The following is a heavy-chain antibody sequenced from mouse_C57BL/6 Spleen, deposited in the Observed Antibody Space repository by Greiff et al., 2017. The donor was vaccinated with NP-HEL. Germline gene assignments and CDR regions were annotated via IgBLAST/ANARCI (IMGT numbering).Heavy chain of an antibody. D-gene: IGHD1-1*01. CDR1: GFTFSDYG. Sequence: EVKLVESGGGLVKPGGSLKLSCAASGFTFSDYGMHWVRQAPEKGLEWVAYISSGSSTIYYADTVKGRFTISRDNAKNTLFLQMTSLRSEDTAMEYGARRVVATSEEYAMDDWGQGTSGNGSS. V-gene: IGHV5-17*01. CDR3: ARRVVATSEEYAMDD. J-gene: IGHJ4*01. CDR2: ISSGSSTI.